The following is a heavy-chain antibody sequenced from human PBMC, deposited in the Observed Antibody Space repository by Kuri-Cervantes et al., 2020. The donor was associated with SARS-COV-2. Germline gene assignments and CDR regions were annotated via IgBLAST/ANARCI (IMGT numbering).Heavy chain of an antibody. CDR2: ISGDSGIT. Sequence: GGSLRLSCAASGFTFSSYAMSWVRQAPGKGLEWVSTISGDSGITYSADSVKGRFTISRDSSKKTVHLQMNRLRPEDTAVYFCARRYYDSSGYWEYFDYWGQGPLVTVSS. CDR1: GFTFSSYA. V-gene: IGHV3-23*01. CDR3: ARRYYDSSGYWEYFDY. J-gene: IGHJ4*02. D-gene: IGHD3-22*01.